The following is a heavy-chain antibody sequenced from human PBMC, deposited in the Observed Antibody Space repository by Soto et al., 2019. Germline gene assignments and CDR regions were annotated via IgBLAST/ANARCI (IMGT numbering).Heavy chain of an antibody. CDR1: GYTFPTYG. CDR3: ARVNAYYDFWSASYYYYGMDV. J-gene: IGHJ6*02. D-gene: IGHD3-3*01. Sequence: ASVKVSCKASGYTFPTYGIHWVRQAPGQRLEWLGWINPGNDNTKYAQKFEGRVTMTRDTSVSTAYMELRSLRSEDTAVYYCARVNAYYDFWSASYYYYGMDVWGQGTTVTVSS. CDR2: INPGNDNT. V-gene: IGHV1-3*01.